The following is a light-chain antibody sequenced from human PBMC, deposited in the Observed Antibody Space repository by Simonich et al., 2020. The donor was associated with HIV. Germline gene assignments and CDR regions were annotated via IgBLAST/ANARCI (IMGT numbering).Light chain of an antibody. V-gene: IGKV1-39*01. CDR2: AAS. CDR3: QQYNTYPIT. J-gene: IGKJ3*01. CDR1: QSISSY. Sequence: IQLTQSPSFLSASVGDRVTITCRSSQSISSYLNWYQQKPGKAPKLLIYAASNLQSGVPSRFSGSGSGTDSTLTISSLQPEDFATYYCQQYNTYPITFGPGTKVDIK.